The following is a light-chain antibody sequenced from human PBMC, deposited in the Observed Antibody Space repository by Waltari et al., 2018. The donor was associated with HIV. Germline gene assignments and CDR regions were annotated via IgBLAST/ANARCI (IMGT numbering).Light chain of an antibody. Sequence: QSALPQPRSVSGSPGQSVTISCTGTSSDVGGYKSVSWSHQNPGKAPKLIIYDFTRRLSWVPDRFCGAKRGNTASLTLAGLEAEDDSDYYCCLEAGSYLYVVESGTKVSVL. CDR2: DFT. V-gene: IGLV2-11*01. J-gene: IGLJ1*01. CDR3: CLEAGSYLYV. CDR1: SSDVGGYKS.